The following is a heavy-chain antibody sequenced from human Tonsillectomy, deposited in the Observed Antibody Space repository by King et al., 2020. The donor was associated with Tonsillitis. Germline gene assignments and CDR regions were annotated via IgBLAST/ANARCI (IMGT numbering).Heavy chain of an antibody. CDR3: ASVRDCGGDCYSGYFDY. CDR2: IYYTGST. V-gene: IGHV4-39*07. CDR1: GGSISSSSYY. D-gene: IGHD2-21*02. J-gene: IGHJ4*02. Sequence: QLQESGPGLVKPSETLSLTCTVSGGSISSSSYYWGWIRQPPVKGLEWIGSIYYTGSTYYNPSLKSRVTISVDTSNNQISLRLSSVTAADTAEYYCASVRDCGGDCYSGYFDYWGQGTLVTVSS.